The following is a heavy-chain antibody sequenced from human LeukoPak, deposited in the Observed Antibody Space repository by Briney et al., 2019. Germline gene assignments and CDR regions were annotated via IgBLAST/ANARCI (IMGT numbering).Heavy chain of an antibody. D-gene: IGHD3-9*01. Sequence: GGSLRLSCAASGFTFRSSGMHWVRQAPGKGLEWVAFIWYDGSNTYYADSVKGRFTISRDNSKNTLYLQMNSLRAEDTAVYYCAKEGVTGYYGNYMDVWGKGTTVTVSS. V-gene: IGHV3-30*02. CDR3: AKEGVTGYYGNYMDV. J-gene: IGHJ6*03. CDR2: IWYDGSNT. CDR1: GFTFRSSG.